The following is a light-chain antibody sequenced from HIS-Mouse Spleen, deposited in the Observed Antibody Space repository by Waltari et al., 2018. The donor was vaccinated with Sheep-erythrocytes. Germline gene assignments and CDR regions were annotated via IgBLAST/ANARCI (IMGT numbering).Light chain of an antibody. CDR1: SRHHGSYHL. J-gene: IGLJ3*02. Sequence: QSALTQPASVSGSPGQSITISCTGTSRHHGSYHLVSWYQQHPGKAPNLTIYAGSKRPSGVSNRFSGSKSGNTASLTISGLQAEDEADYYCCSYAGSSTPWVFGGGTKLTVL. V-gene: IGLV2-23*01. CDR3: CSYAGSSTPWV. CDR2: AGS.